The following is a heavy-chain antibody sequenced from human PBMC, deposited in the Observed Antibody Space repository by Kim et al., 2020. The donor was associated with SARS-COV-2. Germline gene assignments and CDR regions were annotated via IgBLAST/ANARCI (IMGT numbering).Heavy chain of an antibody. CDR2: IYYSGST. Sequence: SETLSLTCTVSGCSISSGDYYWSWIRQPPGKGLEWIGYIYYSGSTYYNPSLNSRVTISVDTSKNHFSLKLSSVTAADTAEYYCARFRQSVVPAAMYFDY. V-gene: IGHV4-30-4*01. CDR1: GCSISSGDYY. J-gene: IGHJ4*01. D-gene: IGHD2-2*01. CDR3: ARFRQSVVPAAMYFDY.